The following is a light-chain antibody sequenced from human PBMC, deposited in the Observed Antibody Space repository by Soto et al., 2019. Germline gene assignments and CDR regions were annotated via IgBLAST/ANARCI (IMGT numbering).Light chain of an antibody. CDR3: QHYNNWPRT. CDR2: GAS. J-gene: IGKJ1*01. CDR1: QSVSRN. V-gene: IGKV3-15*01. Sequence: EIVMKQSPATLSVSPGERATLSCRASQSVSRNLAWYQQKPGQVPRLLIYGASTRATGIPARFSGSGSGTAFTLTISSLQSEDFAVYYCQHYNNWPRTFGQGDQGGYQ.